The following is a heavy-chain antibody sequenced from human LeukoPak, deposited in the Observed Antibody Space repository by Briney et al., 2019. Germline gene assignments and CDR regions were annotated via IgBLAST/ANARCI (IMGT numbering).Heavy chain of an antibody. CDR3: AALPQDSSYP. D-gene: IGHD2-21*01. CDR2: ISTSSTYI. J-gene: IGHJ5*02. CDR1: GFTFGNYA. Sequence: PGGSLRLSCAASGFTFGNYAMNWVRQAPGKGLEWVSSISTSSTYIYYADSVKGRFTISRDNAKNSLYLQMNNLRAEDTAVYYCAALPQDSSYPWGQGTLVTVSS. V-gene: IGHV3-21*01.